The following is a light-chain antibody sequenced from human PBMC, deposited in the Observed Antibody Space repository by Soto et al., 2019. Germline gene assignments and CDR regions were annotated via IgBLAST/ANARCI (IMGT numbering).Light chain of an antibody. J-gene: IGKJ1*01. CDR1: QSVSSD. Sequence: EIVMTQSPATLSVSPGESAALSCRASQSVSSDLAWYQQKPGQVYRLLIYGASTRVTGIPARFSGTGSGTEFTLTISSLQSEDLAVYCCQQYNSWPPTFGQGTKVEIK. CDR2: GAS. CDR3: QQYNSWPPT. V-gene: IGKV3-15*01.